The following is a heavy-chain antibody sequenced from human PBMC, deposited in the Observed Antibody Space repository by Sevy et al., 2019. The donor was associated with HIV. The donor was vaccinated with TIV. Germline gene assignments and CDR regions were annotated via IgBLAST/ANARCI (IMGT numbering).Heavy chain of an antibody. CDR1: GFTFSSYA. CDR2: ISGSGGST. J-gene: IGHJ3*02. V-gene: IGHV3-23*01. D-gene: IGHD2-2*01. CDR3: AKGSVVVPAAYDAFDI. Sequence: GGSLRLSCAASGFTFSSYAMSWVRQAPGKGLEWVSAISGSGGSTYYADSVKGRFPISRDNSKNTLYLQMNSLRAEDTAVYYCAKGSVVVPAAYDAFDIWGQGTMVTVSS.